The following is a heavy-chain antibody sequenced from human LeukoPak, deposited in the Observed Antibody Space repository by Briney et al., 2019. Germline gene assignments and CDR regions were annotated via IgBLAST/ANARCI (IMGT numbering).Heavy chain of an antibody. D-gene: IGHD3-22*01. CDR3: ARRPHYDSSEWYFDL. CDR1: GFTFSSYA. CDR2: ISYDGSNK. J-gene: IGHJ2*01. Sequence: GRSLRLSCAASGFTFSSYAMHWVRQAPGKGLEWVAVISYDGSNKHYADSVKGRFTISRDNSKNTLYLQMNSLRAEDTAVYYCARRPHYDSSEWYFDLWGRGTLVTVSS. V-gene: IGHV3-30-3*01.